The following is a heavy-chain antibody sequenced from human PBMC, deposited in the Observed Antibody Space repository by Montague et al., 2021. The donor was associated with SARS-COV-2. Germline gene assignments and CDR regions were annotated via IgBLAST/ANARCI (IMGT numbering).Heavy chain of an antibody. V-gene: IGHV3-7*01. CDR3: ARDRRFLEWLPTLGCFDP. D-gene: IGHD3-3*01. J-gene: IGHJ5*02. CDR2: IMPSGIAR. CDR1: GFTFSSYW. Sequence: SLRLSCAASGFTFSSYWMNWVRQAPGEGLEWVSYIMPSGIARYYVDSVKGRFTISRDNAKNSLYLQMNSLRAEDTAVYYCARDRRFLEWLPTLGCFDPWGQGTLVTVSS.